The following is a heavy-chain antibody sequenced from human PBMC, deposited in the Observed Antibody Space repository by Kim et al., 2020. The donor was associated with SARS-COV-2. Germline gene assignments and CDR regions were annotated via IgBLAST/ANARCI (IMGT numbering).Heavy chain of an antibody. Sequence: GGSLRLSCAASGFTVSSNYMSWVRQAPGKGLEWVSVIYSGGSTYYADSVKGRFTISRDNSKNTLYLQMNSLRAEDTAVYYCARDSPASETTVVTYFDYWGQGTLVTVSS. V-gene: IGHV3-53*01. J-gene: IGHJ4*02. D-gene: IGHD4-17*01. CDR3: ARDSPASETTVVTYFDY. CDR1: GFTVSSNY. CDR2: IYSGGST.